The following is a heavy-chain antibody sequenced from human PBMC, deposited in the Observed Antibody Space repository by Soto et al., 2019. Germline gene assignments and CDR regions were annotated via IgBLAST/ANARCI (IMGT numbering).Heavy chain of an antibody. J-gene: IGHJ6*02. V-gene: IGHV3-23*01. CDR2: ISGSGGST. CDR3: AKVRGGLVVVPAATEYYYYGMDV. Sequence: VGSLRLSCAASGFTFSSYAMSWVRQAPGKGLEWVSAISGSGGSTYYADSVKGRFTISRDNSKNTLYLQMNSLRAEDAAVYYCAKVRGGLVVVPAATEYYYYGMDVWGQGTTVTVS. CDR1: GFTFSSYA. D-gene: IGHD2-2*01.